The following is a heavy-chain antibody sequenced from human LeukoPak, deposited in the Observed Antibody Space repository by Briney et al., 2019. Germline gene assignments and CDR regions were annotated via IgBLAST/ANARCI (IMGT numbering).Heavy chain of an antibody. D-gene: IGHD3-10*01. Sequence: GRSLRLSCAASGFTFDDYAMHWVRQAPGKGLEWVSGISWNSGSIGYADSVKGRFTISRDNAKNSPYLQMNSLRAEDTALYYCAKDRSSVVRGVIVTGFDYWGQGTLVTVSS. CDR2: ISWNSGSI. CDR3: AKDRSSVVRGVIVTGFDY. CDR1: GFTFDDYA. V-gene: IGHV3-9*01. J-gene: IGHJ4*02.